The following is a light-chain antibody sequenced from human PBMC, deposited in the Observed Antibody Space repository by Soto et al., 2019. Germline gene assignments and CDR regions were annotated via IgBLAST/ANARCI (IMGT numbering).Light chain of an antibody. V-gene: IGKV1-39*01. CDR2: AAS. CDR3: QQSYRSTWT. Sequence: DIQVTQSPSSLSASVEDRVIITCRASQSISNHLNWYQQKPGKAPKLLIFAASSLQSGVPSRFSGIGSGADFTRTISSLAPQRFGAADWQQSYRSTWTCGQ. J-gene: IGKJ1*01. CDR1: QSISNH.